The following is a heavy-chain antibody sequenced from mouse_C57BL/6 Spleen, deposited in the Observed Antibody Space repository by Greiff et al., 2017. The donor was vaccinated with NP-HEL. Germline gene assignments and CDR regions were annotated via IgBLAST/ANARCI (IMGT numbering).Heavy chain of an antibody. CDR2: IDPSDSET. J-gene: IGHJ4*01. V-gene: IGHV1-52*01. CDR3: ARGTTVVPYAMDY. D-gene: IGHD1-1*01. Sequence: QVQLKQPGAELVRPGSSVKLSCKASGYTFTSYWMHWVKQRPIQGLEWIGNIDPSDSETHYNQKFQDKATLTVDKSSSTAYMQLSSLTSEDSAVYYCARGTTVVPYAMDYWGQGNSVTVSS. CDR1: GYTFTSYW.